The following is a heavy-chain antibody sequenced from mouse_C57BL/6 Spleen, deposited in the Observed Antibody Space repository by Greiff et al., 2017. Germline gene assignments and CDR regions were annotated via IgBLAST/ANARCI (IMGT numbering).Heavy chain of an antibody. CDR3: ARRGLRVDY. V-gene: IGHV1-55*01. CDR1: GYTFTSYW. J-gene: IGHJ2*01. D-gene: IGHD1-1*01. Sequence: QVQLKQPGAELVKPGASVKMSCKASGYTFTSYWITWVKQRPGQGLEWIGDIYPGSGSTTYNEKFKSKATLTVDTSSSTAYMQLSSLTSEDSAVYYCARRGLRVDYWGQGTTLTVSS. CDR2: IYPGSGST.